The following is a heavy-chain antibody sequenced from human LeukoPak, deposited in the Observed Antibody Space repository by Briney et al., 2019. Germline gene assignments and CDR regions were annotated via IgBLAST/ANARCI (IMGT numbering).Heavy chain of an antibody. Sequence: TTSETLSLTCTVSGNSISSYYWSWIGQPAGKGLEWIGRIYTSGSTNYNPSLESRVTMSVDTSKNQFSLNLSSVTAADTAFYYCARETTGLARYFDYWGQGTLVTVSS. CDR2: IYTSGST. CDR3: ARETTGLARYFDY. CDR1: GNSISSYY. J-gene: IGHJ4*02. V-gene: IGHV4-4*07. D-gene: IGHD4-11*01.